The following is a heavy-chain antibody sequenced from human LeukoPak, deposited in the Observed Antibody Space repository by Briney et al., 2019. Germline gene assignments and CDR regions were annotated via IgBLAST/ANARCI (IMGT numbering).Heavy chain of an antibody. CDR2: ISGSTLST. CDR3: TKNQWGSATHFDF. J-gene: IGHJ4*02. CDR1: GFTFRDYA. D-gene: IGHD3-16*01. Sequence: PGGSLRLSCAASGFTFRDYAMTWVRQAPGKGLEWVSTISGSTLSTYYAVSVKGRFTISRDNSNNTLYLQMSSLRAEDTALYYCTKNQWGSATHFDFWGRGTLVTVSS. V-gene: IGHV3-23*01.